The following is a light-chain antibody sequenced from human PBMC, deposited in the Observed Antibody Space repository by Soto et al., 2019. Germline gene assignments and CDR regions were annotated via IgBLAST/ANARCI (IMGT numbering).Light chain of an antibody. V-gene: IGKV1-33*01. CDR1: QDISKY. CDR3: QQYDSRPPLFT. Sequence: DIQITKSPSCLSASVEDSVTITCQASQDISKYLNWYQQKPGKAPKLLIYDASNLETGVPSRFSGSGSGTAFTFTISSLQPEDVATYYCQQYDSRPPLFTFGPGTTGDIK. CDR2: DAS. J-gene: IGKJ3*01.